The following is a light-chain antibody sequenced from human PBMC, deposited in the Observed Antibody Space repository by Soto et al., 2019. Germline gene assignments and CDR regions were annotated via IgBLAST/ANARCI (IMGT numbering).Light chain of an antibody. CDR2: DVS. CDR1: SSDVGGYNY. CDR3: SSYTSNSPPLYV. J-gene: IGLJ1*01. V-gene: IGLV2-14*01. Sequence: QSVLTQPASVSGSPGQSITISCTGTSSDVGGYNYVSWYQQHPGKAPKLMIYDVSNRPSGVSNRFSGSKSGNTASLTISGLQAEYEADYYCSSYTSNSPPLYVFRPGT.